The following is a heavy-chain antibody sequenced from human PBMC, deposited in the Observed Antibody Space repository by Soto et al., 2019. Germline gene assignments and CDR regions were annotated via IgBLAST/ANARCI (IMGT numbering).Heavy chain of an antibody. V-gene: IGHV3-23*01. CDR1: GFTLSSYA. D-gene: IGHD2-15*01. CDR2: ISGRGGST. CDR3: AKDSDYRDRIFWYFDL. J-gene: IGHJ2*01. Sequence: EVQLLESGGGLVQPGGSLRLSCAASGFTLSSYAMSWVRQAPGKGLEWVSVISGRGGSTYYADSVKGGFTISRDNSKNTVYLQMNSLRAEDTAVYYCAKDSDYRDRIFWYFDLWGRGTLVTVSS.